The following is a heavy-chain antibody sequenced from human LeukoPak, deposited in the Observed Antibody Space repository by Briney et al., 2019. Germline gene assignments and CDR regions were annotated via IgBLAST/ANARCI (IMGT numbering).Heavy chain of an antibody. CDR2: ISGSGGNT. CDR3: AKDLGCSSTSCYNFDY. Sequence: GGSLRLSCAASGFTFSSYSMNWVRQAPGKGLEWVSAISGSGGNTYYADSVKGRFPISRDNSKNTLYLQLNSLRAEDTAVYYCAKDLGCSSTSCYNFDYWGQGTLVTVSS. CDR1: GFTFSSYS. V-gene: IGHV3-23*01. J-gene: IGHJ4*02. D-gene: IGHD2-2*02.